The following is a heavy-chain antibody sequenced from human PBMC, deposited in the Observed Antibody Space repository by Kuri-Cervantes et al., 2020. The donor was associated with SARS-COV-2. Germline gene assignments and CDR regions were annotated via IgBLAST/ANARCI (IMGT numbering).Heavy chain of an antibody. CDR2: IYCDDDK. Sequence: SGPTLVKPTQTLTLTCTFPGFSLSTSGMCVSWIRQPPGKALGWLALIYCDDDKRYSPSLKSRLTITKDTSKNQVVLTITNMDPVDTSTYYFARSFGDKDFDFWGQGTLVTVSS. CDR1: GFSLSTSGMC. V-gene: IGHV2-5*08. J-gene: IGHJ4*02. D-gene: IGHD4-17*01. CDR3: ARSFGDKDFDF.